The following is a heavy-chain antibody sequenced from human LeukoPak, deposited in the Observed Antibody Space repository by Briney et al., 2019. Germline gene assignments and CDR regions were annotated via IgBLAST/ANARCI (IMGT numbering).Heavy chain of an antibody. CDR3: AGASHYYDSSGYLT. V-gene: IGHV4-38-2*01. CDR2: IYHSGTT. D-gene: IGHD3-22*01. Sequence: SETLSLTCGVSGDSISSNYYWGWIWQPPGKGLEWIGNIYHSGTTYYSSSLKSRVTISVDTSKNQFSLKLTSVTAADTAVYYCAGASHYYDSSGYLTWGQGTMVTVSS. J-gene: IGHJ3*01. CDR1: GDSISSNYY.